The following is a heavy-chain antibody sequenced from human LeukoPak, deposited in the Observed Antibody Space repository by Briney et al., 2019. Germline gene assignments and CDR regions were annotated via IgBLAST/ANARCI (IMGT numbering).Heavy chain of an antibody. CDR1: GASISSASDY. Sequence: SETLSLTCAVSGASISSASDYWRWIRQPPGKGLEWLGSIYYGGSTYDNPSLRSQVTISVDTSKNQFSLKLTSVTAADTAVYYCARIGGGSWRNPGYWFDPWGQGNLVTVSS. CDR3: ARIGGGSWRNPGYWFDP. D-gene: IGHD2-15*01. V-gene: IGHV4-39*01. CDR2: IYYGGST. J-gene: IGHJ5*02.